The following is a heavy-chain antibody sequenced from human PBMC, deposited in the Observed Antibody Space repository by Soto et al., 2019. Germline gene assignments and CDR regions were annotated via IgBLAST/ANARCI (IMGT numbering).Heavy chain of an antibody. CDR1: GGSVSSGSYY. V-gene: IGHV4-61*01. J-gene: IGHJ6*02. CDR3: ARAEWAYCYGMDV. D-gene: IGHD1-26*01. CDR2: IYYSGST. Sequence: QVQLQESGPGLVKPSETLSLTCTVSGGSVSSGSYYWSWIRQPPGKGLEWIGYIYYSGSTNYNPSLKSRVTISVDTSKDQFSLKLSSVTAADTAVYYCARAEWAYCYGMDVWGQGTTVTVSS.